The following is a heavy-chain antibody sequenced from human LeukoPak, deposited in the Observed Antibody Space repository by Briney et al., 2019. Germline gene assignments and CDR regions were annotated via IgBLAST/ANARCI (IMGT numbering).Heavy chain of an antibody. V-gene: IGHV5-51*01. CDR1: GYSFTSYW. CDR3: ARRLGTRGWSRIDY. D-gene: IGHD6-19*01. CDR2: IYPDDSDT. Sequence: GESLKISCKGSGYSFTSYWIGWVRQMPGKGLEWMGIIYPDDSDTRYSPSSQDQVTISADKSISTAYPQWSSLKASDTAMYYCARRLGTRGWSRIDYWGQGTLVTVSS. J-gene: IGHJ4*02.